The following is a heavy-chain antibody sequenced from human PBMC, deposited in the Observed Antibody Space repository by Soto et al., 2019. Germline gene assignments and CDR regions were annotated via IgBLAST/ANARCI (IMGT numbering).Heavy chain of an antibody. Sequence: ASVKVSCKASGYTFTSYAMHWVRQAPGQRLEWMGWINAGNGNTKYSQKFQGRVTITRDTSASTAYMALSSLRSEDTAVYYCARDVNSSSSHYYYYMDVWGKGTTVTVSS. D-gene: IGHD6-6*01. CDR3: ARDVNSSSSHYYYYMDV. V-gene: IGHV1-3*01. CDR2: INAGNGNT. J-gene: IGHJ6*03. CDR1: GYTFTSYA.